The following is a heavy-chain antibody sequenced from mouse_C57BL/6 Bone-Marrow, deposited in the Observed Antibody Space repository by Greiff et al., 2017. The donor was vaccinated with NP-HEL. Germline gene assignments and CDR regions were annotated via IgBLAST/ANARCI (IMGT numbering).Heavy chain of an antibody. D-gene: IGHD1-1*01. CDR1: GYTFTSYW. CDR3: ALRGGNMYYFDY. CDR2: IYPGSGST. V-gene: IGHV1-55*01. J-gene: IGHJ2*01. Sequence: QVQLQQPGAELVKPGASVKMSCKASGYTFTSYWITWVKQRPGQGLEWIGDIYPGSGSTNYNEKFKSKATLTVDTSSSTAYMQLSSLTSEDSAVYYGALRGGNMYYFDYWGQGTTLTVSS.